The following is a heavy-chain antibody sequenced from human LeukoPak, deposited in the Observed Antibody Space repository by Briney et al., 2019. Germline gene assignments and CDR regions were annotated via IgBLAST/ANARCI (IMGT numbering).Heavy chain of an antibody. D-gene: IGHD1-7*01. J-gene: IGHJ6*03. CDR1: GGTFSSYA. Sequence: GPQLKVSCKASGGTFSSYAISWVRQAPGQGLEWMGGIIPIFGTANYAQKFQGRVTITADESTSTAYMELSSLRSEDAAVYYCAKGGYNWNYGAAYYYYMDVWGKGTTVTVSS. CDR3: AKGGYNWNYGAAYYYYMDV. V-gene: IGHV1-69*13. CDR2: IIPIFGTA.